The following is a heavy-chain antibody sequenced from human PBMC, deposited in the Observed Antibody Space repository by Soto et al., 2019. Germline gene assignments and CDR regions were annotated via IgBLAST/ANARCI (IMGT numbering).Heavy chain of an antibody. CDR1: GFTFSAYW. D-gene: IGHD3-9*01. V-gene: IGHV3-7*01. J-gene: IGHJ6*03. Sequence: GGSLRLSCAASGFTFSAYWMTWVRQAPGKGLEWVANIKQDGSQKYYVDSMKGRFTISRDNAKNSLYLQMNSLRAEDTALYYCARVMGEILTGYYEGAIYYYYMDVWGKGTTVTVSS. CDR2: IKQDGSQK. CDR3: ARVMGEILTGYYEGAIYYYYMDV.